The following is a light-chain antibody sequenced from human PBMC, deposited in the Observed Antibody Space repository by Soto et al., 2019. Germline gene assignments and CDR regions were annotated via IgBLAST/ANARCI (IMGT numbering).Light chain of an antibody. Sequence: DIQMTQSPSSLSASVGDRVTITCRASQGISNYLAWYQQKPGKVPKLLIYAASTLQSGVPSRFSGSGSGTEFTLTILSLHPEDVAPYYCQKYNSAPLRTFGGGTKVEIK. J-gene: IGKJ4*01. CDR1: QGISNY. V-gene: IGKV1-27*01. CDR2: AAS. CDR3: QKYNSAPLRT.